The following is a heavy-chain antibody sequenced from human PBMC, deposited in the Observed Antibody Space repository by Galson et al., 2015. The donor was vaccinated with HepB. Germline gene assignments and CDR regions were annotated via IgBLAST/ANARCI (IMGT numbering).Heavy chain of an antibody. CDR1: GFAFSSYA. D-gene: IGHD4-11*01. CDR3: AKDRLTVTASDY. CDR2: ISGSGGTT. Sequence: SLRLSCAASGFAFSSYAMNWVRQAPGKGLEWVSGISGSGGTTYYADSVKGRFTISRDNSKNTLHLQMNSLRAEDTAVYYCAKDRLTVTASDYWGQGTLVTVSA. J-gene: IGHJ4*02. V-gene: IGHV3-23*01.